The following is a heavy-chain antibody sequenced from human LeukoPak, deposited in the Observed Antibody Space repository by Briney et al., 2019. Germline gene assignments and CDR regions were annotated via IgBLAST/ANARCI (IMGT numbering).Heavy chain of an antibody. D-gene: IGHD5-24*01. J-gene: IGHJ5*02. CDR2: ISYDGSNK. CDR1: GFTFSSYA. V-gene: IGHV3-30-3*01. CDR3: ARDGDGYNYWPWFDP. Sequence: PGGSLRLSCAASGFTFSSYAMHWVRQAPGKGLEWVAVISYDGSNKYYADSVKGRFTISRDNSKNTLYLQMNSLRAEDTAAYYCARDGDGYNYWPWFDPWGQGTLVTVSS.